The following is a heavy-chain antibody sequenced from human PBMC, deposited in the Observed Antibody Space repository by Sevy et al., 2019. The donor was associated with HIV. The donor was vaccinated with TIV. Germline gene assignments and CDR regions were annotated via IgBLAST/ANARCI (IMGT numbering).Heavy chain of an antibody. D-gene: IGHD3-22*01. V-gene: IGHV3-23*01. J-gene: IGHJ4*02. CDR3: AKEGGGYNYDSSGLVDY. CDR2: ISGSGYST. CDR1: GFTFSSYA. Sequence: GGSLRLSCAASGFTFSSYAMTWVRQAPGKGLEWVSGISGSGYSTYHVDSVKGRLTISRDNSKNSLYLQMNSLRAEDTAVHYCAKEGGGYNYDSSGLVDYWGQGTLVTVSS.